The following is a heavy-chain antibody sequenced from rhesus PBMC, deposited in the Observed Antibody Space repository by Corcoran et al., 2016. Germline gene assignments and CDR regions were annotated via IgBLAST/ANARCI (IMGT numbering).Heavy chain of an antibody. CDR2: IYGGRGST. CDR3: ARRLTTVTLSYFDY. Sequence: QVQLQESGPGVVKPSETLSLTCAVSGGSISSGYGWSWIRQSPGKGLEWIGYIYGGRGSTSYNPSLRSRVTISTAPSKNQFSLKLSSVTAADTAVYYCARRLTTVTLSYFDYWGQGVLVTVSS. V-gene: IGHV4S7*01. CDR1: GGSISSGYG. J-gene: IGHJ4*01. D-gene: IGHD5-12*01.